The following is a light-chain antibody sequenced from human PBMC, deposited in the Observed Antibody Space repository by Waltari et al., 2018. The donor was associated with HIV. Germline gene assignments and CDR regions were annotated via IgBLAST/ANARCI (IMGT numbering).Light chain of an antibody. J-gene: IGLJ2*01. CDR3: SSYTNSSTRV. CDR2: DVS. V-gene: IGLV2-14*01. CDR1: SSDVGGYNY. Sequence: QSALTQPASVSGSPGQSITISCTGTSSDVGGYNYVSWYQHHPGKAPKLMIYDVSNRPSGVSSRFSGSKSGNTASLTISGLQAEDEADYYCSSYTNSSTRVFGGGTKLTVL.